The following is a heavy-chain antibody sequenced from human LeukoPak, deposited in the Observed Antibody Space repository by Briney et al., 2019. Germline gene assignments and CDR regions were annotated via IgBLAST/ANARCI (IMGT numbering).Heavy chain of an antibody. V-gene: IGHV1-69*04. J-gene: IGHJ3*02. CDR1: GGSFSSYV. CDR3: TREGVYAPDGSGYHRDAFDI. CDR2: IIPVLGVS. Sequence: AASVKVSCKASGGSFSSYVITWVRQAPGQGLEWMGRIIPVLGVSNFAQKFQGRVTITADKSTNTAHMELSRLESGDTAVYYCTREGVYAPDGSGYHRDAFDIWGQGTMVIVSS. D-gene: IGHD3-22*01.